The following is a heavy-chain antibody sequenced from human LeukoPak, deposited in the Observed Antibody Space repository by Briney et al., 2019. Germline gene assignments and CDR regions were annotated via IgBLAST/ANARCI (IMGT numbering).Heavy chain of an antibody. CDR2: IYTSGST. CDR3: ARDLYYGRYYMDV. J-gene: IGHJ6*03. Sequence: TSETLSFTCTVSGGSISSYYWSWIRQPAGKGLEWIGRIYTSGSTNYNPSLKSRVPMSVDTSKNQFSLKLSSVTAADTAVYYCARDLYYGRYYMDVWGKGTTVTVSS. CDR1: GGSISSYY. V-gene: IGHV4-4*07. D-gene: IGHD3-3*01.